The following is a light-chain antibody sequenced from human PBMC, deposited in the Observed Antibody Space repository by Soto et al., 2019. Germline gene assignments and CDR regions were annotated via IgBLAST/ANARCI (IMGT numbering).Light chain of an antibody. CDR2: DAS. V-gene: IGKV3-11*01. Sequence: EIVLTQSPATLSVSPGERATLSCRPSQSVRSNLAWYQQKPGQAPRLLIYDASNRATGIPARFSGSGSGTDFTLTISSLEPEDFAVYYCQQRSSWPLTFGGGTKVDI. J-gene: IGKJ4*01. CDR1: QSVRSN. CDR3: QQRSSWPLT.